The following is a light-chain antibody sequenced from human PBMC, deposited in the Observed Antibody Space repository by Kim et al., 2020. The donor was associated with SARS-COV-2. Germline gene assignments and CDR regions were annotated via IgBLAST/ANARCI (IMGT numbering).Light chain of an antibody. CDR2: AAS. Sequence: ASVGDRVTITCRERQSISNYLNWYQQKPGKAPKLLISAASSLQSGVPSKFTGSGSGTGFTLTINNLQPEDFATYYCQQSYSTLRTFGQGTKVDI. V-gene: IGKV1-39*01. J-gene: IGKJ1*01. CDR1: QSISNY. CDR3: QQSYSTLRT.